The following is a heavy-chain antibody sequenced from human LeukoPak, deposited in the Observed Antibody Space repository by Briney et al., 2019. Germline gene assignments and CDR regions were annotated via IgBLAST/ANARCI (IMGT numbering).Heavy chain of an antibody. CDR1: GGSISSSSYY. V-gene: IGHV4-39*07. J-gene: IGHJ4*02. Sequence: PSETLPLTCTVSGGSISSSSYYWGWIRQPPGKGLEWIGSIYYSGSTYYNPSLKSRVTISVDTSKNQFSLKLSSVTAAHTAVYYCARVARRGSYANDYWGQGTLVTVSS. CDR2: IYYSGST. D-gene: IGHD1-26*01. CDR3: ARVARRGSYANDY.